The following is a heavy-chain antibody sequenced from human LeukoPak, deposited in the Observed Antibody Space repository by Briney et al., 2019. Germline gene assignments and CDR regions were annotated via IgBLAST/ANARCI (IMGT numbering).Heavy chain of an antibody. Sequence: SETLSLTCTVSGGSISSYYWSWIRQPPGKGLGWIGYIYYSGSTNYNPSLKSRVTISVDTSKNQFSLKLSSVTAADTAVYYCARGYYDILTGYYSRNAFDIWGQGTMVTVSS. CDR1: GGSISSYY. CDR3: ARGYYDILTGYYSRNAFDI. CDR2: IYYSGST. V-gene: IGHV4-59*08. J-gene: IGHJ3*02. D-gene: IGHD3-9*01.